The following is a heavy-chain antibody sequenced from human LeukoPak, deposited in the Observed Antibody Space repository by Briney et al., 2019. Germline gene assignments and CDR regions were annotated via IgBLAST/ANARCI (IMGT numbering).Heavy chain of an antibody. CDR2: IKQDGSEK. V-gene: IGHV3-7*01. CDR3: GTTVTTGRRY. J-gene: IGHJ4*02. CDR1: GFTFSDYY. Sequence: GGSLRLSCAASGFTFSDYYMSWVRQAPGKGLEWVANIKQDGSEKYYVDSVKGRFTISRDNAKNSLYLQMNSLRAEDTAVYYCGTTVTTGRRYWGQGTLVTVSS. D-gene: IGHD4-17*01.